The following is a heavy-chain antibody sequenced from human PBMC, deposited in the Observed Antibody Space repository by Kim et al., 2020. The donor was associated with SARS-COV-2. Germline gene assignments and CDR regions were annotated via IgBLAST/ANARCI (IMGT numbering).Heavy chain of an antibody. CDR3: AREYYYDSSGYYPAFDY. Sequence: SETLSLTCTVSGGSISSYYWSWIRQPAGKGLEWIGRIYTSGSTNYNPSLKSRVTMSVDTSKNQFSLKLSSVTAADTAVYYCAREYYYDSSGYYPAFDYWGQGTLVTVSS. V-gene: IGHV4-4*07. CDR2: IYTSGST. D-gene: IGHD3-22*01. J-gene: IGHJ4*02. CDR1: GGSISSYY.